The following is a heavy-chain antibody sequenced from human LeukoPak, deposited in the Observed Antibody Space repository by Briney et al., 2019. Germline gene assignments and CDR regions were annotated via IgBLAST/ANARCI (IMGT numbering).Heavy chain of an antibody. V-gene: IGHV1-18*01. CDR2: ISAYNGNT. Sequence: ASVKVSCKASGYTFTSYGISWVRQAPGQGLEWMGWISAYNGNTNYAQKLQGRVTMTTDPSTSTAYMELRSLRSDDTAVNYCARDGFVVPAAIELDYWGQGTLVTVSS. CDR1: GYTFTSYG. D-gene: IGHD2-2*01. CDR3: ARDGFVVPAAIELDY. J-gene: IGHJ4*02.